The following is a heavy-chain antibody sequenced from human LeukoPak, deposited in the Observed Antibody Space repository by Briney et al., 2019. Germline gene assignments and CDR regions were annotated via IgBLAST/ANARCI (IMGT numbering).Heavy chain of an antibody. CDR1: GGTFSSYA. CDR3: ASLGIAARRPFDY. D-gene: IGHD6-6*01. J-gene: IGHJ4*02. CDR2: IIPIFGTA. Sequence: GASVTVSCKASGGTFSSYAISWVRQAPGQGLEWMGGIIPIFGTANYAQKFQGRVTITADESTSTAYMELSSLRSEDTAVYYCASLGIAARRPFDYWGQGTLVTVSS. V-gene: IGHV1-69*13.